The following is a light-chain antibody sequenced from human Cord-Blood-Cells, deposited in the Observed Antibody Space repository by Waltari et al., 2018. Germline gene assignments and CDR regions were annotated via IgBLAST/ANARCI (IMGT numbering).Light chain of an antibody. CDR2: WAS. V-gene: IGKV4-1*01. CDR3: WQHYSTTAT. J-gene: IGKJ2*01. CDR1: QSVLYSSNNKNY. Sequence: DIVMTQSPASLAVSLGERATINCKSNQSVLYSSNNKNYLAWYQQKPGQPPKLLMYWASTRESWVPAGLSGGGSGRDYTLTISSLQAADVAVYYCWQHYSTTATFGQGTKLEIK.